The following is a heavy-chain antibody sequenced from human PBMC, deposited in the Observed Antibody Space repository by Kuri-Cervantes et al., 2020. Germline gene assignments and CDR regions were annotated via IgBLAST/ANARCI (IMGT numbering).Heavy chain of an antibody. CDR2: ISYDGSNK. CDR1: GFTFSSYA. J-gene: IGHJ6*03. Sequence: GESLKISCAASGFTFSSYAMHWVRQAPGKGLEWVAVISYDGSNKYYADSVKGRFTISRDNDKNSLSLQMNTLRADDTAVYYCARDRFWEYYYYYMDVWGKGTTVTVSS. D-gene: IGHD3-3*01. CDR3: ARDRFWEYYYYYMDV. V-gene: IGHV3-30*07.